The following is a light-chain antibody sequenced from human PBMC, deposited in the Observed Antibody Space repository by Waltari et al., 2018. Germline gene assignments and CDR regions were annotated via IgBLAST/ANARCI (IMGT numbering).Light chain of an antibody. Sequence: QSALTQPAAMSGSPGQSITMSCTGTSADIGIYNYVSWYQHHPGEAPKLIIFDVTKGPSGISDRFSVSKSGNTASLTISGLQTEDEGHYYCSSHTTTSTLVFGGGTKLTVL. CDR3: SSHTTTSTLV. CDR2: DVT. V-gene: IGLV2-14*03. J-gene: IGLJ2*01. CDR1: SADIGIYNY.